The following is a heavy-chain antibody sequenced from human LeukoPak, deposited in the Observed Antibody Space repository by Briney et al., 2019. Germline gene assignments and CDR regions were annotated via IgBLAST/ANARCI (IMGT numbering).Heavy chain of an antibody. V-gene: IGHV4-39*01. D-gene: IGHD3-16*02. CDR2: IYYSGST. CDR1: GGSITSSSYY. J-gene: IGHJ4*02. Sequence: SETLSLTCTVSGGSITSSSYYWGWIRQPPGKGLEWIGSIYYSGSTYYNPSLKSRVTISVDTSKKQFSLKLSSVTAADTAVYYCASLYEIVRNWGQGTLVTVSS. CDR3: ASLYEIVRN.